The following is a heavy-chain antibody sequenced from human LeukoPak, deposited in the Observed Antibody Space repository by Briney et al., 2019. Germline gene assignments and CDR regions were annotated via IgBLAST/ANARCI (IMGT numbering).Heavy chain of an antibody. CDR1: GYTFTGYY. J-gene: IGHJ4*02. V-gene: IGHV1-2*02. CDR2: INPNSGGT. D-gene: IGHD6-13*01. Sequence: APVKVSCKASGYTFTGYYMHWVRQAPGQGLEWMGWINPNSGGTNYAQKFQGRVTMTRDTSISTAYMELSRLRSDDTAVYYCARGVYIAAAQYGYWGQGTLVSVSS. CDR3: ARGVYIAAAQYGY.